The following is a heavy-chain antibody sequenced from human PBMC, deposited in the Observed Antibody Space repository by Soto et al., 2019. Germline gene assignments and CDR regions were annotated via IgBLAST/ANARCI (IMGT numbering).Heavy chain of an antibody. J-gene: IGHJ6*02. CDR3: AKDRELAAAGTDPALDYGMDV. D-gene: IGHD6-13*01. CDR1: GFTFSSYG. CDR2: ISYDGSNK. V-gene: IGHV3-30*18. Sequence: GGSLRLSCAASGFTFSSYGMHWVRQAPGKGLEWVAVISYDGSNKYYADSVKGRFTISRDNSKNTLYLQMNSLRAEDTAVYYCAKDRELAAAGTDPALDYGMDVWGQGTTVTVSS.